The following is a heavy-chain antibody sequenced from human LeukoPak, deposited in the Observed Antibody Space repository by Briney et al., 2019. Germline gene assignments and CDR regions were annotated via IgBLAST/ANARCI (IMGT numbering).Heavy chain of an antibody. CDR1: GFTFSSYW. CDR2: IKQDGSEK. V-gene: IGHV3-7*01. D-gene: IGHD3-3*01. CDR3: ARGKDYDFWSGYQAGFDY. J-gene: IGHJ4*02. Sequence: GGSLRLSCAAFGFTFSSYWMSWVRQAPGKGLERMANIKQDGSEKYYVDSVRGRFTISRDNAKNSLYVQMNSLRAEDTAVYYCARGKDYDFWSGYQAGFDYWGQGTLVTVSS.